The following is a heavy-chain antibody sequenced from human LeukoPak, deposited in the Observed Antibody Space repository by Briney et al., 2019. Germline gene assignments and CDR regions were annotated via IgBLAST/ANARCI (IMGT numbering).Heavy chain of an antibody. CDR1: GYTFTGYY. V-gene: IGHV1-2*02. D-gene: IGHD6-19*01. CDR3: ARFSSTTTAVAGRGFDY. CDR2: INPNSGGT. J-gene: IGHJ4*02. Sequence: ASVKVSCKASGYTFTGYYMHWVRQAPGQGLEWMGWINPNSGGTNYAQKFQGRVTMTRDTSISTAYMELSRLRSDDTAVYYCARFSSTTTAVAGRGFDYWSQGTLVTVSS.